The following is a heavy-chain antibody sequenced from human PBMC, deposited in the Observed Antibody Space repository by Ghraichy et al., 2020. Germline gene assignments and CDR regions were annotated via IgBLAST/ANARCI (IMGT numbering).Heavy chain of an antibody. V-gene: IGHV4-31*03. J-gene: IGHJ3*02. CDR3: ARIPFYGSGSYPDPLDAFDI. Sequence: SETLSLTCTVSGGSISSGGYYWSWIRQHPGKGLEWIGYIYYSGSTYYNPSLKSRVTISVDTSKNQFSLKLSSVTAADTAVYYCARIPFYGSGSYPDPLDAFDIWGQGTMVTVSS. D-gene: IGHD3-10*01. CDR2: IYYSGST. CDR1: GGSISSGGYY.